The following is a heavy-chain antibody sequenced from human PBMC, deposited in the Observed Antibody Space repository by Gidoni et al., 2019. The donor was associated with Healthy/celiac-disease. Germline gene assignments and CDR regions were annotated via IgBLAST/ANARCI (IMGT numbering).Heavy chain of an antibody. CDR3: AREVGFCTDGSGHGMDV. CDR2: IYPGDSDT. CDR1: ASTFSTSW. D-gene: IGHD2-15*01. V-gene: IGHV5-51*03. J-gene: IGHJ6*02. Sequence: VPLVPSGAEVKKPGESLKISSKVSASTFSTSWIAWVRQMPGKGRQWMGIIYPGDSDTIYNPSFQGQVTISADKSITTAYLQWSSLKASDTAMYYCAREVGFCTDGSGHGMDVWGQGTTVTVSS.